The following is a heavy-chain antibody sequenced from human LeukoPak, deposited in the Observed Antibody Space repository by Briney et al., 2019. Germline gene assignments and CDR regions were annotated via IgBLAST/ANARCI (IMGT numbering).Heavy chain of an antibody. V-gene: IGHV3-30*18. Sequence: PGGSLRLSCEASGFTFTSYGVHWVRQAPGKGLEWLSVIPYDGGHQYNADSVKGRFTISRDNSKNTVYLQLNSLRAEDTAVYYCAKDRRMMSPFYGMDVWGQGTTVIVSS. CDR2: IPYDGGHQ. D-gene: IGHD3-16*01. CDR1: GFTFTSYG. J-gene: IGHJ6*02. CDR3: AKDRRMMSPFYGMDV.